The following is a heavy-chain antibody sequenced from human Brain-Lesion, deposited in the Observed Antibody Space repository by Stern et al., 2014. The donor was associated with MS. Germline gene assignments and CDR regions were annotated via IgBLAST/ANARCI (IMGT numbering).Heavy chain of an antibody. V-gene: IGHV5-51*03. CDR3: ARWSVACDS. Sequence: DQLVQSGAELKKPGESLKISCKTSGYNFINYWIAWVRQVPGKGLEWIGIISPGDSDIRYSPSFQGHVTISVDKSITTAYLQWNSLKASDTAVYFCARWSVACDSWGQGALITVSS. J-gene: IGHJ4*02. CDR1: GYNFINYW. CDR2: ISPGDSDI. D-gene: IGHD2-21*01.